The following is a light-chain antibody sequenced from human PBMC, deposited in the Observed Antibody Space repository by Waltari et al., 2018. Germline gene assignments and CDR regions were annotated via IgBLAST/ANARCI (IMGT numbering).Light chain of an antibody. Sequence: DIVMTQSPDSLAGSLGERATVHCRSSQSVLYSSNNNNYLTWYQQKPGQPPKLLIYWASTRESGVPDRFSGSGSGTDFTLTISSLQAEDVAVYYCQQYFSAPYTFGQGTKLEIK. CDR1: QSVLYSSNNNNY. V-gene: IGKV4-1*01. J-gene: IGKJ2*01. CDR3: QQYFSAPYT. CDR2: WAS.